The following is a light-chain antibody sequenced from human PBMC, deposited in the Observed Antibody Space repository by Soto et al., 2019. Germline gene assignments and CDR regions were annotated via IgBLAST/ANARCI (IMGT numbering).Light chain of an antibody. CDR3: ATLDDSHVI. V-gene: IGLV1-44*01. Sequence: QSVLTQPPSASGTPGQRVTISCSGSYSNIGSNTVNWYQQLPGTAPKLLIYSNIDRPSGVPDRFSGSKSGTSASLAISGLQSEDEADYYCATLDDSHVIFGGGTKLTVL. CDR1: YSNIGSNT. CDR2: SNI. J-gene: IGLJ2*01.